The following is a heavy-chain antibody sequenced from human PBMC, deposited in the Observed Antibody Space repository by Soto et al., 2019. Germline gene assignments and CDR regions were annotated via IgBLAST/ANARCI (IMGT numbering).Heavy chain of an antibody. D-gene: IGHD2-15*01. J-gene: IGHJ4*02. V-gene: IGHV3-30*18. CDR3: AKRGFCSGGSCSSFHFDS. CDR2: ISYDGSKI. CDR1: GFTFSSHG. Sequence: QVQLVESGGGVVQPGRSLRLSCAASGFTFSSHGMHWVRQAPGKGLEWVALISYDGSKINYADSVKGRFTIARDNSKKMRYLQMTSLRAEDTAVYYCAKRGFCSGGSCSSFHFDSWGQGTLVTVSS.